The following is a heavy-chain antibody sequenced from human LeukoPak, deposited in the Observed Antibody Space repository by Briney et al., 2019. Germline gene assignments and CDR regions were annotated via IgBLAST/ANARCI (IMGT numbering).Heavy chain of an antibody. J-gene: IGHJ3*02. CDR1: GGSISSGSYY. D-gene: IGHD3-22*01. Sequence: SETLSLTCTVSGGSISSGSYYWSWIRQPAGKGLEWIGRIYTSGSTNYNPSLKSRVTISVDTSMNQFSLKVSSVTAADTAVYYCARGSYYYDSPGFDIWGQGTMVTVSS. CDR2: IYTSGST. V-gene: IGHV4-61*02. CDR3: ARGSYYYDSPGFDI.